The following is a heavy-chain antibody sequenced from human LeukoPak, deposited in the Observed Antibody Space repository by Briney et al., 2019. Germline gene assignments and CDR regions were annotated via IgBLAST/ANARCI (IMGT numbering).Heavy chain of an antibody. CDR1: GGSISSGGYY. CDR3: ARGTKWEPIDY. CDR2: IYYSGST. J-gene: IGHJ4*02. D-gene: IGHD1-26*01. Sequence: SETLSLTCTVSGGSISSGGYYWSWLRQHPGKGLEWIGYIYYSGSTYYTPSLKSRVTISVDTSKTQFSLKLSSGTAADTAVYYCARGTKWEPIDYWGQGTLVTVSS. V-gene: IGHV4-31*03.